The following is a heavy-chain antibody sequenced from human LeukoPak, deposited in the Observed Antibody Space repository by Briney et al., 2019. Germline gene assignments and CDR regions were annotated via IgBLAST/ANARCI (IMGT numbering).Heavy chain of an antibody. J-gene: IGHJ4*02. CDR3: ARVGGDTSGSYFDY. V-gene: IGHV4-34*01. D-gene: IGHD3-3*01. CDR1: GGSISSYY. CDR2: INHSGST. Sequence: PSETLSLTCTVSGGSISSYYWSWIRQPPGKGLEWIGEINHSGSTNYNPSLKSRVTISVDTSKNQFSLKLSSVTAADTAVYYCARVGGDTSGSYFDYWGQGTLVTVSS.